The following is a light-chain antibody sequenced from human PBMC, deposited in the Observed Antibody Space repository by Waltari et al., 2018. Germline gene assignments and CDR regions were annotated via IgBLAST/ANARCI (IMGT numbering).Light chain of an antibody. J-gene: IGKJ3*01. CDR3: QQKFT. CDR2: DAS. Sequence: EIVLTQSLATLSLSPGERATLSCRASQSVTSYLGWYQQKPGQPPRLLIYDASNRATGIPARFSGSGSGTDFTLTISSLEPEDFAVYYCQQKFTFGPGTKVDIK. V-gene: IGKV3-11*01. CDR1: QSVTSY.